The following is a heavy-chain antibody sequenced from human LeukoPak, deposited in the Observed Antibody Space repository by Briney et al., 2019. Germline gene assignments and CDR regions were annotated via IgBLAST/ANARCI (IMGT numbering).Heavy chain of an antibody. CDR3: AAGYSSGWYDY. V-gene: IGHV4-61*02. CDR2: IYTSGST. CDR1: GGSISSGGYY. D-gene: IGHD6-19*01. J-gene: IGHJ4*02. Sequence: SQTLSLTCTVSGGSISSGGYYWSWIRQPAGKGLEWIGRIYTSGSTNYNPSLKSRVTISVDTSKNQFSLKLSSVTAADTAVYYCAAGYSSGWYDYWGQGTLVTVSS.